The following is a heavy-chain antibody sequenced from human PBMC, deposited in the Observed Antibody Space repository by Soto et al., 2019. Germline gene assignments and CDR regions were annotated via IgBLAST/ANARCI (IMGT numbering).Heavy chain of an antibody. V-gene: IGHV3-9*01. CDR2: ISWNSGRI. CDR1: GFTFDDYA. D-gene: IGHD6-19*01. Sequence: PGGSLRLSCAASGFTFDDYAMHWVRQAPGKGLEWVSAISWNSGRIYYADSVKGRFTISRDNSKNTLYLQMNSLRAEDTAVYYCAKDRQWLVYSYWGQGTLVTVSS. J-gene: IGHJ4*02. CDR3: AKDRQWLVYSY.